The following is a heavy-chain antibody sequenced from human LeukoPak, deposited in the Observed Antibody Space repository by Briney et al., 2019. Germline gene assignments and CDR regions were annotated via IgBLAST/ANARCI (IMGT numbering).Heavy chain of an antibody. Sequence: LPGGSLRLSCAASGFTFSSYAMSWVRQAPGKGLEWVAFIRYDGSNKYYADSVKGRFTISRDNSKNTLYLQMNSLRAEDTAVYYCAKQYSSSWYGYFDYWGQGTLVTVSS. CDR2: IRYDGSNK. J-gene: IGHJ4*02. D-gene: IGHD6-13*01. CDR1: GFTFSSYA. CDR3: AKQYSSSWYGYFDY. V-gene: IGHV3-30*02.